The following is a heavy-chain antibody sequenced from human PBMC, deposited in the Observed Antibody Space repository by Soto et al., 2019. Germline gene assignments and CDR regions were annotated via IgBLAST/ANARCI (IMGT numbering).Heavy chain of an antibody. D-gene: IGHD6-25*01. CDR1: GFNFGNSA. J-gene: IGHJ4*02. CDR3: AKDKGGTPYYIDS. CDR2: INWNSDKV. V-gene: IGHV3-9*01. Sequence: EVLLVESGGGLVQPGRSLRLSCAVSGFNFGNSAMHWVRQAPGKGLEWVAAINWNSDKVAYAGSVLGRFTIFRDSAKNSLHLQMNDLTTEDTAFYYCAKDKGGTPYYIDSWGQGILVTVSS.